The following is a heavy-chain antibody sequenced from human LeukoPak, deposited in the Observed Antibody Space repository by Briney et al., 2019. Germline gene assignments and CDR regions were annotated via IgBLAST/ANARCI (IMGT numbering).Heavy chain of an antibody. V-gene: IGHV4-59*01. CDR1: GDFIRGYY. J-gene: IGHJ2*01. Sequence: KSSETLSLTCSVSGDFIRGYYWSWIRQSPGKGLDYIGYVYYSGKTNYNPSLRSRVTMSVDTSKNQFSLSLTSVTAADTAVYYCARVRWPGIAASGTRASWFFDLWGRGTLVTVSS. CDR2: VYYSGKT. D-gene: IGHD6-13*01. CDR3: ARVRWPGIAASGTRASWFFDL.